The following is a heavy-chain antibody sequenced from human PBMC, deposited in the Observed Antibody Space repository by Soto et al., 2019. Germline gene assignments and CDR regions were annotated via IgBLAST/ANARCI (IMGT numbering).Heavy chain of an antibody. CDR3: ARVRAIAVGTATHYFDC. CDR1: GYTFTSYG. D-gene: IGHD2-21*02. CDR2: ISAYNGNT. V-gene: IGHV1-18*01. J-gene: IGHJ4*02. Sequence: ASVKVSCKASGYTFTSYGISWVRQAPGQGLEWMGWISAYNGNTNYAQKPQGRVTMTTDTSTSTAYMELRSLRSDDTAVYYGARVRAIAVGTATHYFDCWGQGTLVTVSS.